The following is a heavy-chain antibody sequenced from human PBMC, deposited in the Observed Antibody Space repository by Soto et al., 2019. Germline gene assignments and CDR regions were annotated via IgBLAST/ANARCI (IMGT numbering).Heavy chain of an antibody. CDR3: ARLPYDCSGGSCYPYYFDY. CDR2: IYYSGST. D-gene: IGHD2-15*01. Sequence: PETLSLTCTVSGGSISSSSYYWGWIRQPPGKGLEWIGSIYYSGSTYYNPSLKSRVTISVDTSKNQFSLKLSSVTAAETAVYYCARLPYDCSGGSCYPYYFDYWGQGTLVTVSS. CDR1: GGSISSSSYY. J-gene: IGHJ4*02. V-gene: IGHV4-39*01.